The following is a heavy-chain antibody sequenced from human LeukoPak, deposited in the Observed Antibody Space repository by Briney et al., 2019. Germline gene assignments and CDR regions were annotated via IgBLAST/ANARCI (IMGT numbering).Heavy chain of an antibody. CDR1: GNTFTSYY. V-gene: IGHV1-46*01. Sequence: GASVKVSCKASGNTFTSYYMHWVRQAPGQGLEWMGIINPSGGSTSYAQKFQGRVTMTRDTSTSTVYMELSSLRSEDTAVYYCARGTDSSGYYYSNYFDYWGQGTLVTVSS. CDR3: ARGTDSSGYYYSNYFDY. J-gene: IGHJ4*02. CDR2: INPSGGST. D-gene: IGHD3-22*01.